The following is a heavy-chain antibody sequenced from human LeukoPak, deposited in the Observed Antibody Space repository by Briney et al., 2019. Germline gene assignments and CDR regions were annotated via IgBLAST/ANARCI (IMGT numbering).Heavy chain of an antibody. CDR3: AREQAPCYYDSSGYCGPNAFDI. CDR2: IIPILGIA. CDR1: GGTFSSYA. Sequence: SVKVSCKASGGTFSSYAISWVRQAPGQGLEWMGRIIPILGIANYAQKFQGRVTITADKSTSTAYMELSSLRSEDTAVYYCAREQAPCYYDSSGYCGPNAFDIWGQGTMVTVSS. V-gene: IGHV1-69*04. D-gene: IGHD3-22*01. J-gene: IGHJ3*02.